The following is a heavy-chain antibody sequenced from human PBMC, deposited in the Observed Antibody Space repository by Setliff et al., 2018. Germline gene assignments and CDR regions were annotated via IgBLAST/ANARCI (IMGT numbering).Heavy chain of an antibody. V-gene: IGHV1-3*01. CDR2: INAGNGNT. J-gene: IGHJ4*02. Sequence: ASVKVSCKASGYIFTYYAIHWVRQAPGQRLEWMGWINAGNGNTKYSQKLQGRVTMTTDTSTSTAYMELRSLRSDDTAVYYCARDPGWFGELLGYFDYWGQGTLVTVSS. D-gene: IGHD3-10*01. CDR1: GYIFTYYA. CDR3: ARDPGWFGELLGYFDY.